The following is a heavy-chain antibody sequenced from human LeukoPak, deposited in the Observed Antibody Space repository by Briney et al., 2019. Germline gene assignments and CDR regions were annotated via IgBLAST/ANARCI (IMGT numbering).Heavy chain of an antibody. V-gene: IGHV3-11*04. CDR1: GFTFSDYY. D-gene: IGHD1-26*01. J-gene: IGHJ4*02. Sequence: GGSLRLSCAASGFTFSDYYMSWIRQAPGKGLEWISYISSSGDTIFYADSVKGRFTISRDNAKNSLYLQMNSLRADDTAVYYCATYSGAHHKTFDYWGQGTLVTVSS. CDR3: ATYSGAHHKTFDY. CDR2: ISSSGDTI.